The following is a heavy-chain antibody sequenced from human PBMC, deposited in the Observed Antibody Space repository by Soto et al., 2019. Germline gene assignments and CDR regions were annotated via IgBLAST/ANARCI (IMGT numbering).Heavy chain of an antibody. CDR2: IKSTDTGGTT. D-gene: IGHD6-13*01. V-gene: IGHV3-15*01. CDR1: GFTFKDAW. Sequence: EVQLVESGGGLVKPGGSLRLSCAASGFTFKDAWMSWVRQAPGKGLEWVGHIKSTDTGGTTDYAAPVKGRFSISKGDSEDTLYLQMNSLKPWGTAMYFCTWQLDIWGQGTSVIVSS. J-gene: IGHJ6*02. CDR3: TWQLDI.